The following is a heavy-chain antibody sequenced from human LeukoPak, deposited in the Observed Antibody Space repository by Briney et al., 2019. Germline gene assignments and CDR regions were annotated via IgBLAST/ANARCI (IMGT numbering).Heavy chain of an antibody. Sequence: ASVKVSCKVSGYTFTSYAISWVRQAPGQGLEWMGGIIPIFGTANYAQKFQGRVTITADESTSTAYMELSSLRSEDTAVYYCARASVRAPIAAAGIGYYYGMDVWGQGTTVTVSS. CDR1: GYTFTSYA. CDR2: IIPIFGTA. CDR3: ARASVRAPIAAAGIGYYYGMDV. D-gene: IGHD6-13*01. V-gene: IGHV1-69*13. J-gene: IGHJ6*02.